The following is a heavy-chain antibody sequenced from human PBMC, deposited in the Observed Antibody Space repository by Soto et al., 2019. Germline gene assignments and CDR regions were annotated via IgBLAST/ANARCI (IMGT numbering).Heavy chain of an antibody. CDR3: ARPCYDYVWGSYRPDAFDI. CDR1: GYTFTSYD. CDR2: MNPNSGNT. J-gene: IGHJ3*02. Sequence: ASVKVSCKASGYTFTSYDINWVRQATGQGLEWMGWMNPNSGNTGYAQKFQGRVTMTRNASISTAYMELSSLRSEDTAVYYCARPCYDYVWGSYRPDAFDIWGQGTMVTVSS. V-gene: IGHV1-8*01. D-gene: IGHD3-16*02.